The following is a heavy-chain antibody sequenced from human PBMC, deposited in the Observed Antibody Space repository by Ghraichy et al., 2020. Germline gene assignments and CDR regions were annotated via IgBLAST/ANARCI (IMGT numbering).Heavy chain of an antibody. J-gene: IGHJ4*02. CDR3: ARTLLDCRGGTCYSY. D-gene: IGHD2-15*01. CDR2: ISAYNGNT. Sequence: ASVKVSCKASGYTFSSYGISWVRQAPGHALEWMAWISAYNGNTYYAQKFQGRVTMTTDTSTGTAYMELRSLRSDDTAVYYCARTLLDCRGGTCYSYWGQGTLVTVSS. CDR1: GYTFSSYG. V-gene: IGHV1-18*04.